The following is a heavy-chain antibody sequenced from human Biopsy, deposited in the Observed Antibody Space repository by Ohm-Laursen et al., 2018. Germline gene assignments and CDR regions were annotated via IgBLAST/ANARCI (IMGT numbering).Heavy chain of an antibody. V-gene: IGHV4-38-2*01. CDR3: ARGQDLKSFDY. Sequence: ALSLTCAVYGGSFTGSYWGWIRQPPGKGLEWIGSIYHSGSTYYNPSLKSRVTISVDTSKNKFSLKLSSVTAADTAGYYCARGQDLKSFDYWGQGTLVTVSS. CDR2: IYHSGST. J-gene: IGHJ4*02. CDR1: GGSFTGSY. D-gene: IGHD3/OR15-3a*01.